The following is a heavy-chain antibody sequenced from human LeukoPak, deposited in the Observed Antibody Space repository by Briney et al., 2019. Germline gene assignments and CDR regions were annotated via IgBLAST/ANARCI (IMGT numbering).Heavy chain of an antibody. D-gene: IGHD5-24*01. CDR3: TRVGYIDEGIDY. J-gene: IGHJ4*02. V-gene: IGHV3-7*04. Sequence: GGALRHSRAAPGFTFSTQNKNRVRQAPGKGLEWVANIKQDGSKKSYVDSVKGRFTISRDNAKNSLYLQMNSLRAEDTAIYYCTRVGYIDEGIDYWGQGTLVTVSS. CDR2: IKQDGSKK. CDR1: GFTFSTQN.